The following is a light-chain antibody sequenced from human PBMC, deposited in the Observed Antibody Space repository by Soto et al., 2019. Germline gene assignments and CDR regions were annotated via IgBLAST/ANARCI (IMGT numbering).Light chain of an antibody. CDR3: QKYNSAPRT. V-gene: IGKV1-27*01. J-gene: IGKJ1*01. Sequence: DIQMTQSPSSLSASVGDRVAITCRASQGIANCLAWYQHKPGKVPNLLIYAASTLQSGVPSRFSGGGSGTDFTLTISSLQPEDVATYYCQKYNSAPRTFGQGTKVDI. CDR2: AAS. CDR1: QGIANC.